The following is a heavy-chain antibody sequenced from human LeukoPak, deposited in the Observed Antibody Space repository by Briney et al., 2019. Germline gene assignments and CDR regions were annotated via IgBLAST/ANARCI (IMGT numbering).Heavy chain of an antibody. J-gene: IGHJ4*02. Sequence: PSETLSLTCTVSGGSISSSGYYWGWIRQPPGKGLECIGNIFYSGSTYYNPSLKSRVTISVDTSKNRFSLKLSSVTAADTGVYYCARGPSGYHNTGGQGTLVTVSS. CDR3: ARGPSGYHNT. V-gene: IGHV4-39*01. CDR1: GGSISSSGYY. CDR2: IFYSGST. D-gene: IGHD5-12*01.